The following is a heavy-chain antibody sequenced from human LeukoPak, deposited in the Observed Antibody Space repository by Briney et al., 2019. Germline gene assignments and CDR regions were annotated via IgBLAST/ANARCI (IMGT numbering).Heavy chain of an antibody. CDR3: AKDFYGGNSNFDY. D-gene: IGHD4-23*01. J-gene: IGHJ4*02. V-gene: IGHV3-30*18. CDR1: GFTFSSYG. Sequence: GGSLRLPCAASGFTFSSYGMHWVRQAPGKGLEWVAVISYDGSNKYYADSVKGRFTISRDNSKNTLYLQMNSLRAEDTAVYYCAKDFYGGNSNFDYWGQGTLVTVSS. CDR2: ISYDGSNK.